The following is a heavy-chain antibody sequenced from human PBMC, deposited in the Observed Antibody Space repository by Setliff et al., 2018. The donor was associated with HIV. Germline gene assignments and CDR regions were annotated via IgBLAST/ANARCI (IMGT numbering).Heavy chain of an antibody. J-gene: IGHJ3*02. V-gene: IGHV3-33*08. CDR1: GFTFSNFA. CDR3: ARDRTGAHDAFDI. D-gene: IGHD1-1*01. CDR2: IWYDGSNK. Sequence: GGSLRLSCVASGFTFSNFAMHWVRQAPGKGLEWVTVIWYDGSNKYYADSVKGRFTISRDNSKNTLYLQMNSLRAEDTAVYYCARDRTGAHDAFDIWGQGTMVTVSS.